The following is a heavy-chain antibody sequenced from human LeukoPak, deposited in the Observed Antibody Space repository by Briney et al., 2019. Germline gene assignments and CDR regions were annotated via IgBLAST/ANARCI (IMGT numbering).Heavy chain of an antibody. CDR2: IYYSGST. Sequence: SETLSLTCTVSGGSISSYYWSWIRQPPGKGLEWIGYIYYSGSTNYNPSLKSRVTISVDTSKNQFSLKLSSVTAADTAVYYCARTPAAGYSSGWGQGTLVTVSS. D-gene: IGHD6-19*01. CDR1: GGSISSYY. V-gene: IGHV4-59*01. J-gene: IGHJ4*02. CDR3: ARTPAAGYSSG.